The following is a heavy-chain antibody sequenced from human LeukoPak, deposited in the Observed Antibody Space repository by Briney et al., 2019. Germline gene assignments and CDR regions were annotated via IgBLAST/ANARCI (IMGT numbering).Heavy chain of an antibody. J-gene: IGHJ3*02. D-gene: IGHD3-3*01. Sequence: ASVKVSCKASGYTFTSYDINWVRQATGQGLEWMGWMNPNSGNTGYAQKFQGRVTMTRNTSISTAYMELSRLRSDDTAVYYCARKWGTIFGVVAAFDIWGQGTMVTVSS. CDR1: GYTFTSYD. CDR3: ARKWGTIFGVVAAFDI. V-gene: IGHV1-8*01. CDR2: MNPNSGNT.